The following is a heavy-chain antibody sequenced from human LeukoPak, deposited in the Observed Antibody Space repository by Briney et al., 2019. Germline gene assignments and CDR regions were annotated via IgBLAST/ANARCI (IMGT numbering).Heavy chain of an antibody. J-gene: IGHJ4*02. CDR1: GFTFDDYA. Sequence: PGGSLSLSCAASGFTFDDYAMHWVRQAPGKGLEWVSVISYDGRSTYYADSVRGRFTISRDSTKNSLYLQMNSLRTEDTALYYCAKAYNSTWYYFDCWGQGTLVTVSS. CDR2: ISYDGRST. V-gene: IGHV3-43*02. D-gene: IGHD6-13*01. CDR3: AKAYNSTWYYFDC.